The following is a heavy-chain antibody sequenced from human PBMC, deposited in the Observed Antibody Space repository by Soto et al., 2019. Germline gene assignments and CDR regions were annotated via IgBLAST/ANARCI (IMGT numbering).Heavy chain of an antibody. Sequence: QVQLVQSGAEVKKPGASVKVSCKASGYTFTSYYMHWVRQAPGQGLEWMGIINPSCGSTSYAQKFQGRVTMTRDTSTSTVYMELSSLRSEDTAVYYCTGGGLKNPRHWGQGTLVTVSS. D-gene: IGHD3-16*01. V-gene: IGHV1-46*01. J-gene: IGHJ4*02. CDR1: GYTFTSYY. CDR3: TGGGLKNPRH. CDR2: INPSCGST.